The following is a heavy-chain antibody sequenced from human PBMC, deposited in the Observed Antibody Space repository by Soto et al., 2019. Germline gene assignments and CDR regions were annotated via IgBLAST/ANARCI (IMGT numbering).Heavy chain of an antibody. CDR1: GYTFTSYY. CDR2: INPSGGST. D-gene: IGHD2-2*01. CDR3: ARCLGPIVVVPAANPGATGYYYGLDI. J-gene: IGHJ6*02. V-gene: IGHV1-46*01. Sequence: GASVKVSCKASGYTFTSYYMHWVRQAPGQGLEWMGIINPSGGSTSYAQKFQGRVTMTRDTSTSTVYMELSSLRSEDTAVYHCARCLGPIVVVPAANPGATGYYYGLDIWGQGTTVTVT.